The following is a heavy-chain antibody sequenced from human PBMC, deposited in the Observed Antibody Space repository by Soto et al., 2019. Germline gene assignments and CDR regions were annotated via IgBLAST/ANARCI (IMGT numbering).Heavy chain of an antibody. J-gene: IGHJ4*02. CDR3: ARTRGSSGSYYHFDY. V-gene: IGHV1-3*01. CDR2: INAGNGNT. D-gene: IGHD3-10*01. CDR1: GYTFTSYA. Sequence: ASVKVSCKASGYTFTSYAMHWVRQAPGQRLEWMGWINAGNGNTKYSQKFQGRVTITRDTSASTAYMELSSLRSEDTAVYYCARTRGSSGSYYHFDYWGQGTLVTVSS.